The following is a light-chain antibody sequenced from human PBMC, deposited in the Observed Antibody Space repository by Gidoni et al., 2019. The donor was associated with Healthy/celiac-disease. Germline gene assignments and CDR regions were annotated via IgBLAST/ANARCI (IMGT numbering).Light chain of an antibody. J-gene: IGKJ5*01. CDR2: AAS. CDR3: QQSYSTLLT. CDR1: QSISSY. V-gene: IGKV1-39*01. Sequence: DIQMTQSPSSLSASVGDRVTITCRASQSISSYLNWYQQKPGKAPKLLIYAASSLQSGVPSRFSGSGSGTDFTLTISSLQPEDFATYYCQQSYSTLLTCGQXTRLEIK.